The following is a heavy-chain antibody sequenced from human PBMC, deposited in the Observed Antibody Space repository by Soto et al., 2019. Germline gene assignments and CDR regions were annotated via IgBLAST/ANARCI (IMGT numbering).Heavy chain of an antibody. CDR3: AHSQRGPRDF. Sequence: SETLSLTCTVSGGSISSDFWSWIRQPPGKGLEWIGYIYYGGSNNYNPSLMSRVTKDTSKDQVVLTVSDMDPMDTATYFCAHSQRGPRDFWGPGILVTVSS. J-gene: IGHJ4*02. D-gene: IGHD5-12*01. CDR1: GGSISSDF. V-gene: IGHV4-59*01. CDR2: IYYGGSN.